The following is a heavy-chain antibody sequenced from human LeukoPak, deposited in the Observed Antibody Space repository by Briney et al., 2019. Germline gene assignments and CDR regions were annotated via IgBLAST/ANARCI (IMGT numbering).Heavy chain of an antibody. CDR1: GYTFTSYY. CDR3: ARGGAAADYDYVWGSYTLSWFDP. D-gene: IGHD3-16*01. J-gene: IGHJ5*02. Sequence: EASVKVSCKASGYTFTSYYMHWVRQAPGQGLEWMGIINPSGGSTSYAQNFQGRVTMTRDTSTSTVYMELSSMRSEDTAVYYCARGGAAADYDYVWGSYTLSWFDPWGQGTLVTVSS. V-gene: IGHV1-46*01. CDR2: INPSGGST.